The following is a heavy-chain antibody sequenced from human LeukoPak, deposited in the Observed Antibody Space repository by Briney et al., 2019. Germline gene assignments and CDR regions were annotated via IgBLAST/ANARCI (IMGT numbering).Heavy chain of an antibody. D-gene: IGHD2-15*01. CDR1: GYTLTELS. CDR3: AQYCSGGSCYSPAYFQH. V-gene: IGHV1-8*01. Sequence: ASVKVSCKVSGYTLTELSMHWVRQATGRGLEWMGWMNPNSGNTGYAQKFQGRVTMTRNTSISTAYMELSSLRSEDTAVYYCAQYCSGGSCYSPAYFQHWGQGTLVTVSS. CDR2: MNPNSGNT. J-gene: IGHJ1*01.